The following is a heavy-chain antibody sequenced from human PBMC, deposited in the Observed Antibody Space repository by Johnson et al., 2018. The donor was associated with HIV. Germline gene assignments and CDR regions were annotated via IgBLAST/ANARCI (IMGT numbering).Heavy chain of an antibody. D-gene: IGHD1-26*01. CDR3: ARGGRYSESVNDAHDI. CDR1: GFSFSNYW. CDR2: ISPDESKT. Sequence: VQLVESGGGVVQPGRSLRLSCAASGFSFSNYWMHWVRQAPGKGPVWVSRISPDESKTDYADSVKGRFTISRDNAKNTLHLQMNSLRGEDTAVYYCARGGRYSESVNDAHDIWGQGTMVTVSS. J-gene: IGHJ3*02. V-gene: IGHV3-74*02.